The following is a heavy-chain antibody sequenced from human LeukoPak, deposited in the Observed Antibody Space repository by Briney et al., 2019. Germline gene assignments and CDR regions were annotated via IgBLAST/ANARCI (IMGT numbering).Heavy chain of an antibody. V-gene: IGHV1-8*01. Sequence: ASVKVSCKASGYTFTTYDINWVRQATGQGLEWMGWMNPNSGNTGYAQKFQGRVTMTEDTSTDTAYMELSSLRSEDTAVYYCASYSVAVTTILPDAFDIWGQGTMVTVSS. CDR3: ASYSVAVTTILPDAFDI. CDR1: GYTFTTYD. D-gene: IGHD4-17*01. J-gene: IGHJ3*02. CDR2: MNPNSGNT.